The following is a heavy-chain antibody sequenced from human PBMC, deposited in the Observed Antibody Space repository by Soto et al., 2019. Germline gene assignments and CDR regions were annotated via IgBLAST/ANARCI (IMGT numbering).Heavy chain of an antibody. CDR2: VSLTGYRT. V-gene: IGHV3-23*01. D-gene: IGHD2-8*01. J-gene: IGHJ4*02. Sequence: EVQLLESGGGLVQPGGSLRLSCVASRFSFSSYEMSWVRQAAGKGLEWVSRVSLTGYRTNYAGSVKGRFTVSRDNFKNTLYLEMDSLRPEDTAIYYCARGGGYCTPTSCAIDSWGRGTPVTVSS. CDR1: RFSFSSYE. CDR3: ARGGGYCTPTSCAIDS.